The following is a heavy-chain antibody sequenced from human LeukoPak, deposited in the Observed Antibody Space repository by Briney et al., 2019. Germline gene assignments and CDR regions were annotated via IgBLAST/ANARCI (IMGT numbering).Heavy chain of an antibody. V-gene: IGHV3-23*01. CDR1: GFTFNSYA. Sequence: GGSLRLSCAASGFTFNSYAMSWVRQAPGKGLEWVSAIRGSGGGTYYADSVMGRFTISRDNSKNTLYLQMNSLRDEDTALYYCAKDAAGPEYWGQGTLVTVSS. J-gene: IGHJ4*02. D-gene: IGHD6-13*01. CDR2: IRGSGGGT. CDR3: AKDAAGPEY.